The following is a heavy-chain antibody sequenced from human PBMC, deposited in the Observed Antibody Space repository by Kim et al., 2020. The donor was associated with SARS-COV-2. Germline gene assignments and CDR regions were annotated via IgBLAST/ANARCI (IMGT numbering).Heavy chain of an antibody. J-gene: IGHJ4*02. V-gene: IGHV5-10-1*01. CDR3: ARGWAMRLSLFDS. D-gene: IGHD2-2*01. CDR1: GYDFTNYW. Sequence: GESLKISCKGSGYDFTNYWISWVRQKPGKGLEWLGTIDPRYSYVKYSPSFLGHVTTSADKFINTAYLQWNSLAASDTAVYYCARGWAMRLSLFDSWGQGT. CDR2: IDPRYSYV.